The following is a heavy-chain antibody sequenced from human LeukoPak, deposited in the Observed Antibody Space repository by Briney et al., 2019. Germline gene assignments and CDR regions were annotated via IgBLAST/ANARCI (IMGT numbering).Heavy chain of an antibody. CDR2: IYYSGGT. J-gene: IGHJ4*02. CDR1: GGSISSSSYY. V-gene: IGHV4-39*01. D-gene: IGHD2-2*01. Sequence: PSETLSLTCTVSGGSISSSSYYWGWIRQPPGKGLEWIGSIYYSGGTYYNPSLKSRVTISVDTSKNQFSLKLSSVTAADTAVYYCARRPVVPAARGVESLDYWGQGTLVTVSS. CDR3: ARRPVVPAARGVESLDY.